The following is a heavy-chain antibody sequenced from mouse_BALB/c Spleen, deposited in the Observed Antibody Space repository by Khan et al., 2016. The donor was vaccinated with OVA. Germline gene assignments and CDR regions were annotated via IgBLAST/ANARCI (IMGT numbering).Heavy chain of an antibody. V-gene: IGHV1S135*01. J-gene: IGHJ3*01. CDR2: IDPFNGGT. Sequence: VQLQQSGPELMKPGASVKISCKASGYSFTDYYIHWVKQSHGQSLEWIGYIDPFNGGTNFNQKIKGTATLTVDKSSSTAYMHLNSLTYEDSAFYYCTSLGTTGWFAYWGQGTLVTVSA. D-gene: IGHD2-13*01. CDR1: GYSFTDYY. CDR3: TSLGTTGWFAY.